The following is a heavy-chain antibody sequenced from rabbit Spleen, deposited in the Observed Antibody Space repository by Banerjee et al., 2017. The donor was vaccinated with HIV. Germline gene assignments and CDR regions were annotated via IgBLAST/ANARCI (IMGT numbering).Heavy chain of an antibody. Sequence: QEQLEESGGGLVKPEGSLTLTCKASGVSLNDKDVMCWVRQAPGKGLEWIACINIVTGKSVYASLAKGRVTMSRTSSTTLTLQITSLTSADTATYFCARDLVAVIGWNFNFWGQGSLVTVS. CDR3: ARDLVAVIGWNFNF. CDR2: INIVTGKS. CDR1: GVSLNDKDV. D-gene: IGHD1-1*01. J-gene: IGHJ4*01. V-gene: IGHV1S45*01.